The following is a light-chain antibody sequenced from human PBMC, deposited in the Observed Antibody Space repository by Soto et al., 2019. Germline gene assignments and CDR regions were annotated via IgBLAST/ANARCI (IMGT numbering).Light chain of an antibody. CDR2: DTS. J-gene: IGKJ5*01. V-gene: IGKV3-20*01. Sequence: EIVLTQSPGTLSLSPGERATLSCRASQSLTDSFIAWYQQKPGQARRLLIYDTSSRATGIPDRFSGSGSGTDFPLTISRLEPEDFAVFFCQQYGTSEIIFGQGTRLEIK. CDR1: QSLTDSF. CDR3: QQYGTSEII.